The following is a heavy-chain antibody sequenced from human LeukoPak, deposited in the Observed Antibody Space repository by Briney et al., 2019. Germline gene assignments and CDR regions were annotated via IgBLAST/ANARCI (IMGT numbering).Heavy chain of an antibody. CDR2: ISYDGSNK. J-gene: IGHJ4*02. Sequence: GGSLRLSCAASGFTSSSYGMHWVRQAPGKGLEWVAVISYDGSNKYYADSVKGRFTISRDNSKNTLYLQMNSLRAEDTAVYYCVKSLDRHYYDIHGPLSHWGQGTLVTVSS. D-gene: IGHD3-22*01. CDR1: GFTSSSYG. CDR3: VKSLDRHYYDIHGPLSH. V-gene: IGHV3-30*18.